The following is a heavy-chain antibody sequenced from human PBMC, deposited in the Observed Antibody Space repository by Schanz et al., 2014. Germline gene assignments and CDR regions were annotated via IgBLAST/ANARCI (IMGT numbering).Heavy chain of an antibody. J-gene: IGHJ5*02. V-gene: IGHV7-4-1*02. D-gene: IGHD2-2*01. CDR2: INPNTGNP. CDR3: ARGADTIVSRHSSCFDP. CDR1: GYTFKTYA. Sequence: QVQLVQSGSELKKPGASVKLSCKASGYTFKTYAMNWVRQAPGQGLEWMGWINPNTGNPTYAQDFTGRVVFSFDISVNTAYLQISSLKAEDSAVYYCARGADTIVSRHSSCFDPWGQETLVTVSS.